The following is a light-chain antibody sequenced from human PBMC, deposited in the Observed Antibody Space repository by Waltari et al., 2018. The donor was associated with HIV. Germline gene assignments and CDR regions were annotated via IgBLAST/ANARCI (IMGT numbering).Light chain of an antibody. V-gene: IGLV3-21*04. CDR3: QLWDGTGDHPGV. J-gene: IGLJ1*01. CDR2: YDS. CDR1: NLGSKG. Sequence: SYVLTQQPSVSVAPGKTARITCGGNNLGSKGVHWYQQKPGQAPVLVIYYDSHRPSGIPERFSGSKSGNTATLTISRVEAGDEADYYCQLWDGTGDHPGVFGTGTQVTVL.